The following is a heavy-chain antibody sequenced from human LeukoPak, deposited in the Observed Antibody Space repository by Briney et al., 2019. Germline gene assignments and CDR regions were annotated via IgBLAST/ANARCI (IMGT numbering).Heavy chain of an antibody. V-gene: IGHV3-23*01. CDR2: ISGSGGTT. CDR3: AKVSGGGLYYDGMDV. J-gene: IGHJ6*02. CDR1: GFTFNNYA. Sequence: GGSLRLSCAASGFTFNNYAMNWVRQAPGKGLEWVSVISGSGGTTYYADSVKGRFTISRDSSKNTLYLQMNSLRAEDTAVYYCAKVSGGGLYYDGMDVWGQGTLVTVSS. D-gene: IGHD1-14*01.